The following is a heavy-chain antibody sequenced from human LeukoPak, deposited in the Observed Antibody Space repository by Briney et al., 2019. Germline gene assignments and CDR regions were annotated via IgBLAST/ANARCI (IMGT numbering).Heavy chain of an antibody. D-gene: IGHD3-3*01. Sequence: GGSLRLSCAASGFTFSSYSMNWVRQAPGKGLEWVSSISSSSSYIYYADSVKGRFTISRDNAKNSLYLQMNSLRAEDTAVYYCARKPLHYDFWSGYYMDVWGKGTTVTVSS. V-gene: IGHV3-21*01. J-gene: IGHJ6*03. CDR1: GFTFSSYS. CDR2: ISSSSSYI. CDR3: ARKPLHYDFWSGYYMDV.